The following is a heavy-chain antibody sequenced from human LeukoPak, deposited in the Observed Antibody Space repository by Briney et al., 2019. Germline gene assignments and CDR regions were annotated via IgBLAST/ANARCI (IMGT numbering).Heavy chain of an antibody. J-gene: IGHJ6*02. CDR1: GYTVTSYY. V-gene: IGHV1-46*01. D-gene: IGHD3-22*01. CDR2: LNPSGGSS. CDR3: ARDAYRDYYDSNGYYYVGMDV. Sequence: GASVKVSCRASGYTVTSYYMHWVRQAPGQGLEWMGILNPSGGSSSYAQKFQGRATLTRATSTSTVYMELSSLRSEDTAVYYCARDAYRDYYDSNGYYYVGMDVWGQGTTVTVSS.